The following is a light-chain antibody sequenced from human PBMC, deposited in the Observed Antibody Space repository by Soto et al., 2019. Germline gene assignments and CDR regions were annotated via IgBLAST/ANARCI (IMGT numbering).Light chain of an antibody. CDR2: EVS. CDR3: SSYTSSSTLV. CDR1: SSDVGGYNY. V-gene: IGLV2-14*01. Sequence: QSVLTQPASVSGSPGQSITLSCTGTSSDVGGYNYVSWYQQHPGKAPKLMIYEVSNRPAGVSNRFSCSKSGNTSSLTISGLPAEDEADYYCSSYTSSSTLVFGGGTKLTVL. J-gene: IGLJ3*02.